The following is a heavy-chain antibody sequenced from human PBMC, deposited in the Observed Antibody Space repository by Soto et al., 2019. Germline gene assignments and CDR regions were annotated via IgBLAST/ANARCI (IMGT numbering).Heavy chain of an antibody. CDR3: ARGAMVRGKYYYFDY. J-gene: IGHJ4*02. Sequence: PSETLSLTCTVSGGSISSGGYYWSWIRQHPGKGLEWIGYIYYSGSTYYNPSLKSRVTISVDTSKNQFSLKLSSVTAADTAVYYCARGAMVRGKYYYFDYWGQGTLVTVSS. D-gene: IGHD3-10*01. CDR2: IYYSGST. V-gene: IGHV4-31*03. CDR1: GGSISSGGYY.